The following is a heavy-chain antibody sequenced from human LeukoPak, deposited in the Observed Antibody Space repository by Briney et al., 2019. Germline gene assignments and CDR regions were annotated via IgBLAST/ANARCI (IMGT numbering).Heavy chain of an antibody. J-gene: IGHJ3*02. V-gene: IGHV3-11*06. CDR2: ISSSSSYT. CDR3: ARVRDYDILTGYNDAFDI. CDR1: GFTFSDYY. Sequence: PGGSLRLSCAASGFTFSDYYMSWIRQAPGKGLEWVSYISSSSSYTNYADSVKGRFTISRDNAKNSLYLQMNSLRAEDTAVYYCARVRDYDILTGYNDAFDIWGQGTMVTVSS. D-gene: IGHD3-9*01.